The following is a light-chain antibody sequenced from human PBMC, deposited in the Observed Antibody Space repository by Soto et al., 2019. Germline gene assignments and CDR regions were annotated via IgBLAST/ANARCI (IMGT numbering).Light chain of an antibody. CDR2: AAS. J-gene: IGKJ2*01. CDR1: QDISIY. V-gene: IGKV1-27*01. Sequence: DIQMTQSPSSLSASVGDRVTITCRANQDISIYLAWYQHKPGKVPKLLIYAASSLQTGVQSRFSGSGSGTVFTLTISSLQPEDVGTYYCQKYNSAPNTFGQVTRLEIK. CDR3: QKYNSAPNT.